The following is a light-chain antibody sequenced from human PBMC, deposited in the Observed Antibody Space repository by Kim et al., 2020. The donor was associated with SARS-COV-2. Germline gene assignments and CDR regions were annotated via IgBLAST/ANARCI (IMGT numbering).Light chain of an antibody. CDR2: GAS. V-gene: IGKV3-20*01. Sequence: SPRERATLSCRASQSVSSNYLAWYQRKPGQAPRLLIYGASNRATDIPDRFSGSGSGTDFILTISSLGPEDFAVYYCHQYAASPRTFGQGTKVDIK. CDR1: QSVSSNY. CDR3: HQYAASPRT. J-gene: IGKJ1*01.